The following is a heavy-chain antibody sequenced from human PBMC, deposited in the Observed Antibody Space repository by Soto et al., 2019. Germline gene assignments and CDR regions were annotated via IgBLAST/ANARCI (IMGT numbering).Heavy chain of an antibody. V-gene: IGHV3-30-3*01. J-gene: IGHJ4*02. Sequence: QVQLVESGGGVVQSGGSLRLSCADPGFTFSIYALHWVRQAPGKGLEWVAVMSPNGNNQYYADSVKGRFTISRDTSKSTLYLQMTSLRPDDTPVYYCATAANFYYDTSRYWGQGTLVTVSS. CDR2: MSPNGNNQ. CDR1: GFTFSIYA. D-gene: IGHD3-22*01. CDR3: ATAANFYYDTSRY.